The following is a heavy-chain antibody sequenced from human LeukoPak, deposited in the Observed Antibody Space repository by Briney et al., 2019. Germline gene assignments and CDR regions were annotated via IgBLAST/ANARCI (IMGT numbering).Heavy chain of an antibody. V-gene: IGHV1-2*02. Sequence: GASVKVSCKASGYTFTGYYMHWVRQAPAQGLEWMGWINPNSGGTNYAQKFQGRVTMTRDTSISTAYMELSRLRSDDTAVYYCAAPGYYYDSSGYSYNWFDPWGQGTLVTVSS. J-gene: IGHJ5*02. CDR1: GYTFTGYY. CDR3: AAPGYYYDSSGYSYNWFDP. CDR2: INPNSGGT. D-gene: IGHD3-22*01.